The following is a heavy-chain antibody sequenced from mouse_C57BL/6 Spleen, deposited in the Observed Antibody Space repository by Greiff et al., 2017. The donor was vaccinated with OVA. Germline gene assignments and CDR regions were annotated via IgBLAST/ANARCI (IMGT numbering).Heavy chain of an antibody. CDR2: INPYNGGT. V-gene: IGHV1-19*01. CDR3: ARHYYYGSLDY. J-gene: IGHJ2*01. D-gene: IGHD1-1*01. Sequence: EVQLQQSGPVLVKPGASVKMSCKASGYTFTDYYMNWVKQSHGKSLEWIGVINPYNGGTSYNQKFKGKATLTVDKSSSTAYMELNSLTSEDSAVYYCARHYYYGSLDYWGQGTTLTVSS. CDR1: GYTFTDYY.